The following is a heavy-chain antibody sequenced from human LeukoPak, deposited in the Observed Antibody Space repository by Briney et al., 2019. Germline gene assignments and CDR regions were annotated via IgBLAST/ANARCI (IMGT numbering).Heavy chain of an antibody. V-gene: IGHV4-4*07. CDR2: IYTSGST. CDR3: ARDVRYCSSTSCYRIDP. D-gene: IGHD2-2*01. CDR1: GGSISPYY. Sequence: PSETLSLTCTVSGGSISPYYWSWIRQPAGKGLEWIGRIYTSGSTNYNPSLKSRVTMSVDTSKNQFSLKLSSVTAADTAVYYCARDVRYCSSTSCYRIDPWGQGTLVTISS. J-gene: IGHJ5*02.